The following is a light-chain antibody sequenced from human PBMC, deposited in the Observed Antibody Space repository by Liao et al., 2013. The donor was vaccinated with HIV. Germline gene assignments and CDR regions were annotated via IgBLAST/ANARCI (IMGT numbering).Light chain of an antibody. J-gene: IGLJ2*01. Sequence: SYVLTQPPSVSVAPGSTARIPCGGHNIGSKSVHWYQQKPGQAPAVVIHYEKDRPSGIPERFSGSNSGNTATLTITRVEAGDEADYYCQVWDGDFAVFGGGTKLTVL. CDR1: NIGSKS. V-gene: IGLV3-21*04. CDR3: QVWDGDFAV. CDR2: YEK.